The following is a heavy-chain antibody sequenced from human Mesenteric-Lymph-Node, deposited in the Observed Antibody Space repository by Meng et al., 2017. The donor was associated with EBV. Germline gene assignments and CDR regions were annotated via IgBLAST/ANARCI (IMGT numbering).Heavy chain of an antibody. Sequence: QITLKESGPMLVQTTQTLTLTFTFSGFSLSTSGVGVGWIRQPPGKALEWLVLIYWDDDKRYSPSLKSRLTITKDTSKNQVVLTMTNMDPVDTATYYCAHRHGYYDHPGSWFDPWGQGTLVTVS. D-gene: IGHD3-22*01. J-gene: IGHJ5*02. CDR2: IYWDDDK. CDR1: GFSLSTSGVG. CDR3: AHRHGYYDHPGSWFDP. V-gene: IGHV2-5*02.